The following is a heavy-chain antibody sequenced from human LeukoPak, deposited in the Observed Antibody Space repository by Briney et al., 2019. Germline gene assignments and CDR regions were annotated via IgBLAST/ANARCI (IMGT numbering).Heavy chain of an antibody. CDR2: IYYSGST. CDR3: ARGIVPAAKYYFDY. D-gene: IGHD2-2*01. CDR1: GGSFSSGTYY. J-gene: IGHJ4*02. Sequence: PSETLPLTCIVSGGSFSSGTYYWSWIRQPPGMGLEWVGYIYYSGSTNYNPSLKSRVTISIDTSKNQFSLKLSSVTAADTALYYCARGIVPAAKYYFDYWGQGTLVTVSS. V-gene: IGHV4-61*01.